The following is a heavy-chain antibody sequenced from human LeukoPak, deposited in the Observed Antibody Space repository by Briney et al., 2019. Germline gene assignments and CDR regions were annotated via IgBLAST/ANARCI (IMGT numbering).Heavy chain of an antibody. CDR1: GGSISSYY. J-gene: IGHJ3*02. Sequence: SETLSLTCTVSGGSISSYYWSCIRQPPGKGLEWIGYIYYSGSTNYNPSLKSRVTISVDTSKNQFSLKLSSVTAADTAVYYCARHGPGLLWFGELSREDAFDIWGQGTMVTVSS. CDR2: IYYSGST. CDR3: ARHGPGLLWFGELSREDAFDI. V-gene: IGHV4-59*08. D-gene: IGHD3-10*01.